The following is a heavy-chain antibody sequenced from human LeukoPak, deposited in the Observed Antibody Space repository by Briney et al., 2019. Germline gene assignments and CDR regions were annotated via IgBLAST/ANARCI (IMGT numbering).Heavy chain of an antibody. D-gene: IGHD3-10*01. J-gene: IGHJ4*02. CDR1: GGSISSDY. CDR2: MDYTGTT. Sequence: PSETLSLTCSVSGGSISSDYWTWIRQSPGKGLEWIGHMDYTGTTKYNPSLKSRVSISVDMSKNQFSLRLNSLTAADTAVYFCARGRYGSGSYYMDYWGQGTLVTVSS. V-gene: IGHV4-59*01. CDR3: ARGRYGSGSYYMDY.